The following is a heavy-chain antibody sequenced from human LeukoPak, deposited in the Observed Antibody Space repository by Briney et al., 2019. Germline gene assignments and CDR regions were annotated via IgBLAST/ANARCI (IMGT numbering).Heavy chain of an antibody. Sequence: GASVKVSCKASGYTFINHWMHWVRQAPGQGLEGVGLINPTGTTTLYAQKFQGRITLTRDMSATTDYMELSSLTSEDTAVYYCARDNSVGDIAWWFDPWGQGTLVTVSS. D-gene: IGHD1-26*01. J-gene: IGHJ5*02. CDR3: ARDNSVGDIAWWFDP. V-gene: IGHV1-46*01. CDR2: INPTGTTT. CDR1: GYTFINHW.